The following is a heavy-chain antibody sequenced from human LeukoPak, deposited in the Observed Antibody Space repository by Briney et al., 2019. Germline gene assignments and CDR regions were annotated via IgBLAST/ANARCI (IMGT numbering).Heavy chain of an antibody. V-gene: IGHV4-34*01. CDR1: GGSFSGYY. CDR2: INHSGST. Sequence: SETLSLTCAVYGGSFSGYYWSWIRQPPGKGLEWIGEINHSGSTNYNPSLKSRVTISVDTSKNQFSLKLSSVTAADTAVYYCASSTVALLFDYWGQGTLVTVSS. CDR3: ASSTVALLFDY. D-gene: IGHD4-23*01. J-gene: IGHJ4*02.